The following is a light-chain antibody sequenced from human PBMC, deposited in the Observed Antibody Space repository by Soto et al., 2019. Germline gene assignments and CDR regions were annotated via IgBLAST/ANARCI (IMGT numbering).Light chain of an antibody. V-gene: IGKV1-6*01. CDR3: LQDYNYPLT. CDR1: QGIRND. Sequence: AIQMTQSPSSLSASVRDRVAITCRASQGIRNDLGWYQQKPGKAPKLLIYAASSLQSGVPSRFSGSGSGTDFTLTISSLQPEDFATYYCLQDYNYPLTFGGGTKVEIK. CDR2: AAS. J-gene: IGKJ4*01.